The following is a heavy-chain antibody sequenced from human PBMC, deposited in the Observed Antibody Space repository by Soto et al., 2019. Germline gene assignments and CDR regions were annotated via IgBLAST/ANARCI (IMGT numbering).Heavy chain of an antibody. V-gene: IGHV3-30*18. D-gene: IGHD1-26*01. CDR2: ISYDGSNE. J-gene: IGHJ6*02. CDR3: ANCPIVHYHCDIDV. Sequence: QVRLAESGVGGVQPGRSLRLSCASSGITFRTYGMHWVRQALGKGLEGVAVISYDGSNEYYADSVKGRFTIYRDNSKNTLYLQMDSRKDDDTAVYFCANCPIVHYHCDIDVCGQGTAGTVSS. CDR1: GITFRTYG.